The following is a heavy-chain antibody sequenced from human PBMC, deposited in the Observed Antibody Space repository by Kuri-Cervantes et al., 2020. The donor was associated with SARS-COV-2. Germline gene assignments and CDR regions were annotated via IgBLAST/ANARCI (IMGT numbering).Heavy chain of an antibody. CDR1: GFTFRSYW. J-gene: IGHJ4*02. CDR3: VCDTNRVKVY. CDR2: INQDGSAT. V-gene: IGHV3-7*02. D-gene: IGHD5-18*01. Sequence: GGSLRLSCAVSGFTFRSYWMSWVRQAPGKGLEYVANINQDGSATYYVDSVKGRFTISRDNTESSLYLQMSSLRAEDTAVYYCVCDTNRVKVYWGQGTPVTVSS.